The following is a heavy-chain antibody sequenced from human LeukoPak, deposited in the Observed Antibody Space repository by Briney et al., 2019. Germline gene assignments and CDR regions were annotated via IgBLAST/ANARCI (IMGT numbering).Heavy chain of an antibody. D-gene: IGHD5-12*01. Sequence: GESLKISCKGSGYSFTSYWIGWVRQMPGKGLEWMGRIDPSDSYTNYSPSFQGHVTISADKSISTAYLQWSSLKASDTAMYYCARWVPPDSGYDGGRVDFDYWGQGTLVTVSS. CDR1: GYSFTSYW. CDR2: IDPSDSYT. V-gene: IGHV5-10-1*01. J-gene: IGHJ4*02. CDR3: ARWVPPDSGYDGGRVDFDY.